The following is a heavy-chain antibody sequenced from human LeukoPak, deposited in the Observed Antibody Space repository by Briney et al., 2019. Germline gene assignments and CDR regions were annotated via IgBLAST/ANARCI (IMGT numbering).Heavy chain of an antibody. Sequence: GGSLRLSCAASGFTFSSYSMNWVRQAPGKGLEWVSYISSSSSTIYYADSVKGRFTISRDNAKNSLYLQMNSLRAEDTAIYYCARTISRAYYWGQGTLVTVSS. D-gene: IGHD2/OR15-2a*01. J-gene: IGHJ4*02. CDR2: ISSSSSTI. CDR1: GFTFSSYS. V-gene: IGHV3-48*01. CDR3: ARTISRAYY.